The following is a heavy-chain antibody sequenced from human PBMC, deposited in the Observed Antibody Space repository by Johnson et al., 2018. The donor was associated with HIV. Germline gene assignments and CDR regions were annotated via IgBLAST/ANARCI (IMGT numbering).Heavy chain of an antibody. CDR2: INWNGGST. CDR1: GFTFSSYA. CDR3: ARGTPWDAFDI. J-gene: IGHJ3*02. Sequence: MLLVESGGGLVQPGGSLRLSCAASGFTFSSYAMSWVRQAPGKGLEWVSGINWNGGSTGYADSVKGRFTISRDNSKNTLYLQMNSLRAEDTAVYYCARGTPWDAFDIWGQGTMVTVSS. V-gene: IGHV3-23*04.